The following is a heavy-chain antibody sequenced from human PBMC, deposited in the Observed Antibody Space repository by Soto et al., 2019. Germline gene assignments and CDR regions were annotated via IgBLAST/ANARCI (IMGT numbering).Heavy chain of an antibody. CDR1: GYTFTGYY. Sequence: GASVKVSCKASGYTFTGYYMHCVRQAPGQGLEWMGWINPNSGGTNYAQKFQGWDTMTRDTSISTAYMELSRLRSDDTAVYYCARDPGVTASYYFDYWGQGTLVTVSS. D-gene: IGHD2-21*02. J-gene: IGHJ4*02. V-gene: IGHV1-2*04. CDR2: INPNSGGT. CDR3: ARDPGVTASYYFDY.